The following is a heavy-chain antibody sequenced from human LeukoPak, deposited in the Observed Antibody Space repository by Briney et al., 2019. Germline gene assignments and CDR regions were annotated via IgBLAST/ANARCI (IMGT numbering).Heavy chain of an antibody. CDR1: GFTFSSSA. CDR2: ISNNGGYT. Sequence: PGGSLRLSCAASGFTFSSSAMSWVRQAPGKGLEWVSAISNNGGYTYYADSVQGRFTISRDNSKSTLCLQMNSLRAEDTAVYYCATPPNVTPLGKWSPDDYWGQGTLVTVSS. D-gene: IGHD2-8*01. J-gene: IGHJ4*02. V-gene: IGHV3-23*01. CDR3: ATPPNVTPLGKWSPDDY.